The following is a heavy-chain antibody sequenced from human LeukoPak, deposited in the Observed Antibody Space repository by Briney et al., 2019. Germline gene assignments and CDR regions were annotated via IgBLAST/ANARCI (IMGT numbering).Heavy chain of an antibody. CDR2: ISYDGSNK. CDR1: GFTFSSDA. J-gene: IGHJ5*02. V-gene: IGHV3-30*01. CDR3: ARETGAYDGLLGWFDP. D-gene: IGHD1-14*01. Sequence: GGSLRLSCAASGFTFSSDAMHWVRQAPGKRLDQVAVISYDGSNKYYADSVKGRFTISRDNSKTTLYLQMNSLRAEDTAVYYCARETGAYDGLLGWFDPWGQGTLVTVSS.